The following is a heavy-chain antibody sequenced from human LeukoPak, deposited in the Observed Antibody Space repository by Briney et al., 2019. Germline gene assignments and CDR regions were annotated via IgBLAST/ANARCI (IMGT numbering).Heavy chain of an antibody. Sequence: SETLSLTCTVSGYSISSGYYWGWIRQPPVKGLEWIGSIYHSGSTYYNPSLKSRVTISVDTSKNQFSLKLSSVTAADTAVYYCARADWRGDAFDIWGQGTMVTVSS. CDR1: GYSISSGYY. CDR3: ARADWRGDAFDI. CDR2: IYHSGST. V-gene: IGHV4-38-2*02. J-gene: IGHJ3*02. D-gene: IGHD3-9*01.